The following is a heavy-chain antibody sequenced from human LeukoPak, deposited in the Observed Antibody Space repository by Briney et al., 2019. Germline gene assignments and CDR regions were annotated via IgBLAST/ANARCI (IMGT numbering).Heavy chain of an antibody. V-gene: IGHV4-59*01. CDR3: ARVLGWESNAFDI. CDR1: GGSISSYY. J-gene: IGHJ3*02. D-gene: IGHD1-26*01. CDR2: IYYSGST. Sequence: SETLSLTCTVSGGSISSYYWSWIRQPPGKGLEWIGYIYYSGSTNYNPSLKSRVTISVDTSKNQFPLKLSSVTAADTAVYYCARVLGWESNAFDIWGQGTMVTVSS.